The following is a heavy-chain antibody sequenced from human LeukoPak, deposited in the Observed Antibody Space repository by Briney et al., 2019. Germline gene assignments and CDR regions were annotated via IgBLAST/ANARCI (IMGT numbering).Heavy chain of an antibody. J-gene: IGHJ4*02. D-gene: IGHD3-10*01. V-gene: IGHV3-30*03. Sequence: GRSLRLSCAASGFTFSNYGIHWVRQAPGKGLEWVAVISYDGSNKYYADSVKGRFTISRDNSKNTLYLQMNSLRAEDTAVYYCARSSGSYIFDYWGQGTLVTVSS. CDR1: GFTFSNYG. CDR2: ISYDGSNK. CDR3: ARSSGSYIFDY.